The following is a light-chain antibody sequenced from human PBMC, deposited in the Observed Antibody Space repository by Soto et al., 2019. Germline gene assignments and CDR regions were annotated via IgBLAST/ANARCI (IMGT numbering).Light chain of an antibody. Sequence: QSVLTQPPSASGTPGQRVTISCSGSSSNIGSNTINWYQQLPGTAPKLLIYNNNQRPSGVPDRFSGSKSGTSASLAISGLQSEDEADYYCATWDDNLNGWVFGGGTKLTVL. CDR3: ATWDDNLNGWV. CDR2: NNN. J-gene: IGLJ3*02. CDR1: SSNIGSNT. V-gene: IGLV1-44*01.